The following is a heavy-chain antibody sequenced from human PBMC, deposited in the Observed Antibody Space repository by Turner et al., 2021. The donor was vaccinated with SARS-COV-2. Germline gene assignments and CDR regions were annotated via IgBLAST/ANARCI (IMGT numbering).Heavy chain of an antibody. D-gene: IGHD1-7*01. CDR3: ATAAVGNNWNYWGDHDP. J-gene: IGHJ5*02. CDR1: GSTFTSYN. V-gene: IGHV1-46*01. CDR2: LNPRAVST. Sequence: QVHLVQSGAEVKKPGASATLSCTASGSTFTSYNMHGVRQAPGQGPEWMAMLNPRAVSTHFAQKFQGRVTVTGDTSTSTVSMELSSLTSEDTAVYYCATAAVGNNWNYWGDHDPWGQGTLVTVSS.